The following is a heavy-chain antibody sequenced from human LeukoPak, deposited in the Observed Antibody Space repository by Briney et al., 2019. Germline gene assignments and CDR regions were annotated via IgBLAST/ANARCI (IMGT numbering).Heavy chain of an antibody. CDR1: EFTFKIAW. D-gene: IGHD1-1*01. Sequence: PGGSLRLSCAASEFTFKIAWMNGVRQAPGKGLEWVGRIRSKTDGGTTDYAAPVRGRFTISRDDSKNMLYLQMNSLKTEDTAVYYCSTGLIPTTGSYWGQGTLVAFSS. J-gene: IGHJ4*02. V-gene: IGHV3-15*01. CDR3: STGLIPTTGSY. CDR2: IRSKTDGGTT.